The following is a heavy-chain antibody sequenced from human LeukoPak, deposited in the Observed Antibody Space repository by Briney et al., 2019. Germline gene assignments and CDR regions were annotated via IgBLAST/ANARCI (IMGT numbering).Heavy chain of an antibody. CDR3: AREPPLGPYGMDV. CDR2: ISYDGSNK. V-gene: IGHV3-30-3*01. Sequence: GGSLRLSCAASGFTFSSYAMHWVRQAPGKGLEWVAVISYDGSNKYYADSVKGRFTISRDNSKNTLYLQMNRLRAEDTAVYYCAREPPLGPYGMDVWGQGTTVTVSS. J-gene: IGHJ6*02. CDR1: GFTFSSYA.